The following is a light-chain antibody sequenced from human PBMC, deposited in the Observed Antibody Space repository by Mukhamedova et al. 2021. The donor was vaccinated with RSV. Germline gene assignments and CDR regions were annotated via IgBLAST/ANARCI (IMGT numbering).Light chain of an antibody. CDR3: QQYEDLPIT. Sequence: WYQRRVHGKAPKLLIYDVSNLESGVPSRFSGSGSGTFFTLIINGLQPEDLATYHCQQYEDLPITFGGGTKVEIK. CDR2: DVS. J-gene: IGKJ4*01. V-gene: IGKV1-33*01.